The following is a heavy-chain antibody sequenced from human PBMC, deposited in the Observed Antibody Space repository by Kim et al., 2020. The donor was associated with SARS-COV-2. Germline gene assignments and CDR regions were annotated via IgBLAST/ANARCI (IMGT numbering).Heavy chain of an antibody. CDR1: GFSFGDYA. CDR3: SRLYSSSWRYGMDV. D-gene: IGHD6-13*01. Sequence: GGSLRLSCSASGFSFGDYAMNWFRRAPGKGLEWVGLIRNKPHGGTTEYAASVKGRFTISRDDSESIAHLQINSLKTEDTALYYCSRLYSSSWRYGMDVWG. CDR2: IRNKPHGGTT. V-gene: IGHV3-49*03. J-gene: IGHJ6*01.